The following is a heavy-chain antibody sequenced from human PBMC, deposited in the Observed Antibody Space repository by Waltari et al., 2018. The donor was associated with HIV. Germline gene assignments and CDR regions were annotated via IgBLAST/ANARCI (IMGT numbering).Heavy chain of an antibody. CDR2: IYHSGST. CDR1: GYSISSGYY. V-gene: IGHV4-38-2*02. J-gene: IGHJ5*02. CDR3: ARDDPGRKVVAPDP. Sequence: QVQLQESGPGLVKPSETLSLTCTVSGYSISSGYYWGWIQQPPGKGLEWIGSIYHSGSTYYNPSLKSRVTISVDTSKNQFSLKLSSVTAADTAVYYCARDDPGRKVVAPDPWGQGTLVTVSS. D-gene: IGHD2-15*01.